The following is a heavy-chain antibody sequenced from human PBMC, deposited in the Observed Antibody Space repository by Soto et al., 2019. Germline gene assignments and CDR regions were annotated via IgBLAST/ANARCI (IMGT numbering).Heavy chain of an antibody. CDR2: IYHNGST. CDR1: GGSIRSSHTSTY. V-gene: IGHV4-61*01. J-gene: IGHJ4*02. CDR3: ARTTAVPNTLRSRYFFDY. D-gene: IGHD4-17*01. Sequence: SETLSLTCSVSGGSIRSSHTSTYWTWIRQPPGKGLEWIAYIYHNGSTAYNPSLKSRITISVDSSKNQFSLRLSSVTTADTALYYCARTTAVPNTLRSRYFFDYWGQGTLVTVSS.